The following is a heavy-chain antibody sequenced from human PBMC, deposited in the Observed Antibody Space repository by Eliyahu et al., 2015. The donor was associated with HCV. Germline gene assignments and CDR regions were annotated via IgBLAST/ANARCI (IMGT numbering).Heavy chain of an antibody. J-gene: IGHJ4*02. CDR3: ARVDGSGSHFDY. D-gene: IGHD3-10*01. Sequence: EVKKPGSSVKVSCKASGGTFSSYTISWVRQAPGQGLEWMGRIIPILGIANYAQKFQGRVTITADKSTSTAYMELSSLRSEDTAVYYCARVDGSGSHFDYWGQGTLVTVSS. V-gene: IGHV1-69*02. CDR2: IIPILGIA. CDR1: GGTFSSYT.